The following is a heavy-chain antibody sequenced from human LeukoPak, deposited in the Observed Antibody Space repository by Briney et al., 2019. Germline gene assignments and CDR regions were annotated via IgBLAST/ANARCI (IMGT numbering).Heavy chain of an antibody. CDR1: GGSISSSNW. J-gene: IGHJ5*02. CDR2: IYHSGST. D-gene: IGHD4-17*01. V-gene: IGHV4-4*02. Sequence: PSETLSLTCAVSGGSISSSNWWSWVRQPPGEGLEWIGEIYHSGSTNYNPSLKSRVTISVDKSKNQFSLKLSSVTAADTAVYYCARHGTPPPVYGDYDGGWFDPWGQGTLVTVSS. CDR3: ARHGTPPPVYGDYDGGWFDP.